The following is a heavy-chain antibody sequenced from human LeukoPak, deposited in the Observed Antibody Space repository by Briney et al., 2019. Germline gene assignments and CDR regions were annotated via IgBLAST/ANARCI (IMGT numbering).Heavy chain of an antibody. CDR2: IYYSGST. CDR3: ARVGMGIAAAGFDY. J-gene: IGHJ4*02. CDR1: GGSISSYY. D-gene: IGHD6-13*01. Sequence: PSETLSLTCTVSGGSISSYYWSWIRQPPGKGLEWIGYIYYSGSTNYNPSLKSRVTISVDTSKNQFSLKLSSVTAADTAVYYCARVGMGIAAAGFDYWGQGTLVTVSS. V-gene: IGHV4-59*01.